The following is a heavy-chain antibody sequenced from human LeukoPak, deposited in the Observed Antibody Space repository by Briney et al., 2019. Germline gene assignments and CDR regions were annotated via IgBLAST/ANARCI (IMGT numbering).Heavy chain of an antibody. CDR3: ARDRGLTVDY. V-gene: IGHV3-48*01. Sequence: GGSLRLSCAASGFTFSSYSMNWVRQAPGKGLEWVSYISSSSTMYYADSVKGRFSISRENAKNSLYLQMNSLRAGDTAVYYCARDRGLTVDYWGQGTLVTVSS. CDR1: GFTFSSYS. D-gene: IGHD3-9*01. CDR2: ISSSSTM. J-gene: IGHJ4*02.